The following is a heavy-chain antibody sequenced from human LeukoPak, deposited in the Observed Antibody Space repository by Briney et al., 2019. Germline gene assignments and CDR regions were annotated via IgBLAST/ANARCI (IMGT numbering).Heavy chain of an antibody. CDR3: AKTPQGYSAYYDY. Sequence: GGSLRLSCAVSGFTLNNFAMSWVRHAPGEGLEWVSAISGGGDSTFYADSVKGPFSISRDNSGNTLSLQMNSLGAEDTAVYFCAKTPQGYSAYYDYWGQGALVTVSS. V-gene: IGHV3-23*01. D-gene: IGHD5-12*01. CDR2: ISGGGDST. CDR1: GFTLNNFA. J-gene: IGHJ4*02.